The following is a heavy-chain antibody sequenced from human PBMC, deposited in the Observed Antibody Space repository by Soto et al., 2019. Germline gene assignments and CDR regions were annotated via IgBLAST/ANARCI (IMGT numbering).Heavy chain of an antibody. V-gene: IGHV4-4*02. CDR1: GGSITSSNW. J-gene: IGHJ5*02. CDR2: VSHRGTT. Sequence: QVQLQESGPGLVKPSGTLSLTCAVSGGSITSSNWWSWVRQPPGKGLEWIGEVSHRGTTTYNPSLESRLTISVDESKNQFSLKLTSVTAADTAVYYCARDGHSSGWSWGQGTLVTVSS. CDR3: ARDGHSSGWS. D-gene: IGHD6-19*01.